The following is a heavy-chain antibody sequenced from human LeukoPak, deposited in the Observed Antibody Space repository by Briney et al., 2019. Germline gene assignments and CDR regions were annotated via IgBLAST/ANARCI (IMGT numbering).Heavy chain of an antibody. D-gene: IGHD2-21*02. V-gene: IGHV3-30*18. CDR3: AKDWAPYCGGDCYFNY. J-gene: IGHJ4*02. Sequence: PGRSLRLSCAASGFIFNNYGMHWVRQAPGKGLEWVAVISYDGSNKNYADSVKGRFTTSRDSSKNTVYLQMNSLRVEDTAVYYCAKDWAPYCGGDCYFNYWGQGTLVTVSS. CDR1: GFIFNNYG. CDR2: ISYDGSNK.